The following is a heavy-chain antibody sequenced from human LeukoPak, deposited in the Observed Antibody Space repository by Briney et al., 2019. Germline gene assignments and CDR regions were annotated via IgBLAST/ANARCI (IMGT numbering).Heavy chain of an antibody. V-gene: IGHV1-24*01. D-gene: IGHD2-2*01. CDR2: FDPEDGET. J-gene: IGHJ6*03. CDR1: GYTLTQLS. Sequence: GASVKVSCKVSGYTLTQLSMHWVRQAPGKGLEWMGGFDPEDGETIYAQKFQGRVTMTEDTSTDTAYMELSSLRSEDTAVYYCATAEPAANWFLHYYMDVWGKGTTVTVSS. CDR3: ATAEPAANWFLHYYMDV.